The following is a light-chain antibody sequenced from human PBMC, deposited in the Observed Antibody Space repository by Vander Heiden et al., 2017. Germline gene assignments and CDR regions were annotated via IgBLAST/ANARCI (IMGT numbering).Light chain of an antibody. J-gene: IGKJ4*01. Sequence: DIQMTQSPSTLSASVGDRVTITCRASQSISSWLAWYQQKPGKAPKFLIHKASSLESAVPSRFSGSGSGTEFTLTISSLQPDDFATYYCHQDYSHALTFGGGTKVEIK. CDR1: QSISSW. V-gene: IGKV1-5*03. CDR2: KAS. CDR3: HQDYSHALT.